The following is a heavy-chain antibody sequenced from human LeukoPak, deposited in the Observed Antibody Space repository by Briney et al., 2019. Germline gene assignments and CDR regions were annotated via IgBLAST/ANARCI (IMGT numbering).Heavy chain of an antibody. J-gene: IGHJ1*01. D-gene: IGHD6-25*01. CDR3: ARDRSLAGYFQH. Sequence: PSGGSLRLSCAASGFTFSSYGLSWVRQAPGKGLEWVSGISGSAGSTYYADSVKGRFTISRDNAKNSLYLQMNSLRAEDTAVYYCARDRSLAGYFQHWGQGTLVTVSS. CDR2: ISGSAGST. V-gene: IGHV3-23*01. CDR1: GFTFSSYG.